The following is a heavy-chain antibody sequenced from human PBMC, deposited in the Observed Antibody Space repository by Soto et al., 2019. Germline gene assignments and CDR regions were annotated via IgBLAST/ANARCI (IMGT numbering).Heavy chain of an antibody. V-gene: IGHV3-7*01. CDR3: ARVTGGDVVVVAAAIVPNWFAP. CDR1: GFTFSQHW. Sequence: GGSLRLCCVGSGFTFSQHWMNWVRQAPGSGLEWVANINQEGTEKNYVDSVKGRFTVSRDNAKNSLYLEMNSLRVEDTGIYYCARVTGGDVVVVAAAIVPNWFAPWGLGTLVTVSS. J-gene: IGHJ5*02. CDR2: INQEGTEK. D-gene: IGHD2-15*01.